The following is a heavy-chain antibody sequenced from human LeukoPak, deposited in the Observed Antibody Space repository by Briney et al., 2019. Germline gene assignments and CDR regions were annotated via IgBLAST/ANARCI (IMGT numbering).Heavy chain of an antibody. CDR3: ARRVTTVTTPEDFDY. V-gene: IGHV3-66*01. CDR2: IYSGGST. J-gene: IGHJ4*02. D-gene: IGHD4-17*01. CDR1: GFTVSSNY. Sequence: GSLRLSCAASGFTVSSNYMSWVRQAPGKGLERVSVIYSGGSTYYADSVKGRFTISRDNSKNTLYLQMNSLRAEDTAVYYCARRVTTVTTPEDFDYWGQGTLVTVSS.